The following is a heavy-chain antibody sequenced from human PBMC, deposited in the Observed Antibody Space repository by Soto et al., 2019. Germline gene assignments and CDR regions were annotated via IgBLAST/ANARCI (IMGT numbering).Heavy chain of an antibody. CDR1: GGSISCSSYY. CDR2: IYYSGST. D-gene: IGHD6-6*01. Sequence: SETLSLTCTVCGGSISCSSYYWGWIRQPPGKGLEWIGSIYYSGSTYYNPSLKSRVTISVDTSKNQFSLKLSSVTAADTAVYYCXRPRYSSSVYSYNWFDPWGQGTLVTVSS. CDR3: XRPRYSSSVYSYNWFDP. J-gene: IGHJ5*02. V-gene: IGHV4-39*01.